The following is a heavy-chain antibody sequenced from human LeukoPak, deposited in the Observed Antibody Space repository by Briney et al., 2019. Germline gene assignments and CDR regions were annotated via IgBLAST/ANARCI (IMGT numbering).Heavy chain of an antibody. CDR2: IYYSGST. J-gene: IGHJ3*02. Sequence: SETLSLPCTVSVGSISSSSYIWGWIRQLPGKGLEWIGSIYYSGSTYYNPSLKSRVTISVDTSKNQFSLKLSSVTAADTAVYYCARDRPRGYYDFWSGHHDAFDIWGQGTMVTVSS. CDR3: ARDRPRGYYDFWSGHHDAFDI. V-gene: IGHV4-39*07. D-gene: IGHD3-3*01. CDR1: VGSISSSSYI.